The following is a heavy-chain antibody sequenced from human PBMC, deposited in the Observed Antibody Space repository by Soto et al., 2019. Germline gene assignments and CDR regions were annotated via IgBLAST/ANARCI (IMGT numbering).Heavy chain of an antibody. Sequence: QVQLVESGGGVVQPGRSLRLSCAASGFTFSSYGMHWVRQAPGKGLEWVAVISYDGSNKYYADSVKGRFTISRDNSKNTLYLQMNSLGAEDTAVYYCAKDLITIFGVAKGYYYYGMDVWGQGTTVTVSS. J-gene: IGHJ6*02. CDR3: AKDLITIFGVAKGYYYYGMDV. V-gene: IGHV3-30*18. CDR2: ISYDGSNK. CDR1: GFTFSSYG. D-gene: IGHD3-3*01.